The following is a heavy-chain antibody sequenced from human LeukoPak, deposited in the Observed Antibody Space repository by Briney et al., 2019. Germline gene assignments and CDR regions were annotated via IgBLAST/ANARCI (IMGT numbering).Heavy chain of an antibody. D-gene: IGHD3-10*01. CDR3: AYSGSYAFDI. V-gene: IGHV3-7*01. J-gene: IGHJ3*02. Sequence: HPGGSLRLSCAASGFTFSSYCMSWVRQAPGKGLEWVANIEQDGSEKYYVDSVKGRFTISRDNAKNSLYLQMNSLRAEDTAVYYCAYSGSYAFDIWGQGTMVTVSS. CDR1: GFTFSSYC. CDR2: IEQDGSEK.